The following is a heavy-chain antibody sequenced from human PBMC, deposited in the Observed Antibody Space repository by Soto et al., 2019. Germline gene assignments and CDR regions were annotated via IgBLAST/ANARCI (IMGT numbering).Heavy chain of an antibody. V-gene: IGHV1-69*13. Sequence: GASVKVSCKASGGTFSSYAISWVRQAPGQGLEWMGGIIPIFGTANYAQKFQGRVTITADESTSTAYMELSSLRSEDTAVYYCASPKGYQTPTYFDYWGQGTLVTVSS. D-gene: IGHD2-2*01. CDR1: GGTFSSYA. CDR2: IIPIFGTA. CDR3: ASPKGYQTPTYFDY. J-gene: IGHJ4*02.